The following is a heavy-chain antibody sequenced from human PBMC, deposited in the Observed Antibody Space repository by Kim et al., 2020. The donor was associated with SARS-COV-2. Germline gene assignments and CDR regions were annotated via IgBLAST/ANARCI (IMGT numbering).Heavy chain of an antibody. CDR3: ARDPSTFYYDSSGYSTFDH. J-gene: IGHJ4*02. D-gene: IGHD3-22*01. Sequence: SETLSPTCTVSGGSISTHSYYWGWIRQPPGKGLEWIGSIYFSGSTYYNPSLKSRVTISVDTSKNQFSLKLTSVTAADTAVYFCARDPSTFYYDSSGYSTFDHWGQGTLVTVSS. CDR1: GGSISTHSYY. V-gene: IGHV4-39*02. CDR2: IYFSGST.